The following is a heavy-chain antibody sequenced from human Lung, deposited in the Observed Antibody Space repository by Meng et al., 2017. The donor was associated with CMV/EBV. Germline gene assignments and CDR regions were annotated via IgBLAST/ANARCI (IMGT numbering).Heavy chain of an antibody. V-gene: IGHV3-30*04. CDR3: AIDLRPVYYDFWGGFGA. Sequence: GGSLRLSCAAPGFTFSSYAMHWVRQAPGKELEGVAVISYDGSNKYYADSVKGRFTISRDNSKNTLYLQMNSLRAEDTAVYYCAIDLRPVYYDFWGGFGAWGQGTLVTVSS. J-gene: IGHJ5*02. CDR2: ISYDGSNK. CDR1: GFTFSSYA. D-gene: IGHD3-3*01.